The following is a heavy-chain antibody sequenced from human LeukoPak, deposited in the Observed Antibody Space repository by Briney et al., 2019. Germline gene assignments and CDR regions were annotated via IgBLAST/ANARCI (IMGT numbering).Heavy chain of an antibody. CDR2: IYSGGST. D-gene: IGHD4-17*01. V-gene: IGHV3-66*01. CDR3: ARDRYGDYAIDY. CDR1: GFTVSSNY. J-gene: IGHJ4*02. Sequence: PGGSLRLSCAASGFTVSSNYMSWVRQAPGKGLEWVSVIYSGGSTYYADSVKGRFTIFRDNAKNSLYLQMISLRAEDTAVYFCARDRYGDYAIDYWGQGTLVTVSS.